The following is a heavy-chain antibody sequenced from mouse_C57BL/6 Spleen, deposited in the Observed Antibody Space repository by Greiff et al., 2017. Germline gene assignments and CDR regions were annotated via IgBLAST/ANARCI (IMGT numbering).Heavy chain of an antibody. CDR2: VYPGSGSI. J-gene: IGHJ4*01. D-gene: IGHD1-1*01. Sequence: VQLQQSGAELVKPGASVKLSCKASGYTFTEYTIHWVKQRSGQGLEWIGWVYPGSGSIKYNEKFKDKATLTADKSSSTVYMELSRLTSEGSAVYFCARHEEGYYGSTLWAMDYWGQGTSVTVSS. V-gene: IGHV1-62-2*01. CDR1: GYTFTEYT. CDR3: ARHEEGYYGSTLWAMDY.